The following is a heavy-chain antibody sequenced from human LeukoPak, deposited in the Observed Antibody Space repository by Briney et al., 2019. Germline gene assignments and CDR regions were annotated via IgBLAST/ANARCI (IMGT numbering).Heavy chain of an antibody. CDR3: ARVLYSGSYNAVDY. V-gene: IGHV3-48*01. CDR1: GFTFSSYS. J-gene: IGHJ4*02. Sequence: GGSLRLSCAASGFTFSSYSMNWVRQAPGKGLEWVSYISSSSSTIYYADSVKGRFTISRDNAKNSLYLQMNSLRAEDTAVYYCARVLYSGSYNAVDYWGQGTLVTVSS. CDR2: ISSSSSTI. D-gene: IGHD1-26*01.